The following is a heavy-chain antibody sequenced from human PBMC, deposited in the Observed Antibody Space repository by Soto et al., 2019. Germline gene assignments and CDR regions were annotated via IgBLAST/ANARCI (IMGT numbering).Heavy chain of an antibody. Sequence: SGPTLVNPTQTLTLTCTFSGFSLSTSGMCVSWIRQPPEKALEWLALIDWDDDKYYSTSLKTRLTISKDTSKNQVVLTMTNMDPVDTATYYCARIPQDRAARPYYSYFGLDVWGQGTTVTVSS. CDR2: IDWDDDK. J-gene: IGHJ6*02. CDR3: ARIPQDRAARPYYSYFGLDV. CDR1: GFSLSTSGMC. V-gene: IGHV2-70*01. D-gene: IGHD6-6*01.